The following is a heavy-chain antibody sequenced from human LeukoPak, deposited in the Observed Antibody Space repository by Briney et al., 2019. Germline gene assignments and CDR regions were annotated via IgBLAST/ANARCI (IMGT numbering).Heavy chain of an antibody. CDR3: AKGSWSGFFEHGFDY. V-gene: IGHV3-30*04. D-gene: IGHD3-3*01. CDR2: ISYDGSNK. Sequence: GGSLRLSCAASGFTFSSYAMHWVRQAPGKGLEWVAVISYDGSNKYYADSVKGRFTISRDNSKNTLYLQMNSLRAEDTAVYYCAKGSWSGFFEHGFDYWGQGTLVTVSS. CDR1: GFTFSSYA. J-gene: IGHJ4*02.